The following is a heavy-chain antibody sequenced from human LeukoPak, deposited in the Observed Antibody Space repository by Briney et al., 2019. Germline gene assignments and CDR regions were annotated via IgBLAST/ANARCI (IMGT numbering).Heavy chain of an antibody. D-gene: IGHD3-10*02. CDR3: AKDLHYYVATDV. V-gene: IGHV3-23*01. Sequence: GGSLRLSCAASGFTFSNYAMSWVRQAPGKGLEWVSSIGSDDNKHYSESAKGRFAISRDNSKNTLFLQMNSLRAEDTAVYYCAKDLHYYVATDVWGQGTTVTVSS. J-gene: IGHJ6*02. CDR1: GFTFSNYA. CDR2: IGSDDNK.